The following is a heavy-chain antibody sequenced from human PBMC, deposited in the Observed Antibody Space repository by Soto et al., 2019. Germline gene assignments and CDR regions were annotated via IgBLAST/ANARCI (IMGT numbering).Heavy chain of an antibody. CDR1: GFIFSSYD. J-gene: IGHJ4*02. CDR3: AKEQSTGAHYALDY. D-gene: IGHD2-8*02. V-gene: IGHV3-23*01. CDR2: ITGSSDYT. Sequence: PVGALRLSCAASGFIFSSYDMNWVRQAPGKGLQWVSSITGSSDYTSYIASVKGGFTISRDNSKNTLYLKMNSLRAEDTAVYFCAKEQSTGAHYALDYWSQGTLVTVSS.